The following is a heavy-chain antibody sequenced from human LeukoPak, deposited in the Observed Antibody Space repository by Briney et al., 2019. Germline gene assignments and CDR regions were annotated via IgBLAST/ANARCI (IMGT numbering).Heavy chain of an antibody. Sequence: GGSLRLSCAASGFTFSSYSMNWVRQAPGKGLGWVSSISSSSSYIYYADSVKGRFTISRDNAKNSLYLQMNSLRDEDTAVYYCAREGCDILTGYRRFDYWGQGTLVTVSS. CDR2: ISSSSSYI. V-gene: IGHV3-21*01. J-gene: IGHJ4*02. CDR3: AREGCDILTGYRRFDY. D-gene: IGHD3-9*01. CDR1: GFTFSSYS.